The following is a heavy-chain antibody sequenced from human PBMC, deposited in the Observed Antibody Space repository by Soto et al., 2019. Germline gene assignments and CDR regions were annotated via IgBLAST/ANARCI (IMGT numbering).Heavy chain of an antibody. CDR3: ARRGKDTPMGDTWVLGDYFSFDY. D-gene: IGHD5-18*01. CDR2: IYPGDSDT. CDR1: GYSFTSYW. Sequence: GESLKISCKGSGYSFTSYWIGWVRQMPGKGLEWVGIIYPGDSDTRYSPSFQGQVTISADKSIRTAYLQWSSLKASDTAMYYCARRGKDTPMGDTWVLGDYFSFDYWGQGTLVTVSS. V-gene: IGHV5-51*01. J-gene: IGHJ4*02.